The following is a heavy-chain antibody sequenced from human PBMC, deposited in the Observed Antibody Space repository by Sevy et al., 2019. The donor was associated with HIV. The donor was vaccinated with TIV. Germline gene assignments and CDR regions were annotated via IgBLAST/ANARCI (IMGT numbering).Heavy chain of an antibody. CDR2: IRYDGINK. V-gene: IGHV3-33*01. D-gene: IGHD2-8*01. CDR1: GFIFSTYG. Sequence: GGSLRLSCVASGFIFSTYGMHWVRQAPGKGLEWVAVIRYDGINKDYADSVKGRFIISRDNSKNTMYLEMDSLRAEDTAVYYCARDSRNGLDPWGQGALVTVSS. CDR3: ARDSRNGLDP. J-gene: IGHJ5*02.